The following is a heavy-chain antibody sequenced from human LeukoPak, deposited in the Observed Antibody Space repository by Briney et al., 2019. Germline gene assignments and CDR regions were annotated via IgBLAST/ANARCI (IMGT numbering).Heavy chain of an antibody. CDR1: GYTFTDYY. D-gene: IGHD6-19*01. Sequence: ASVKVSCKASGYTFTDYYIHWVRQALGQGLEWMGWINPNSGGTNSAQKFQGRVTMTKDTSISTAYMELSRLRSDDTAVYFCARAIAVVDYWGQGTLVTVSS. CDR2: INPNSGGT. CDR3: ARAIAVVDY. V-gene: IGHV1-2*02. J-gene: IGHJ4*02.